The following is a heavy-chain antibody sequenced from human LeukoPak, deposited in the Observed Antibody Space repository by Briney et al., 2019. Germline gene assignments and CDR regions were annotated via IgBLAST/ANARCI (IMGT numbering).Heavy chain of an antibody. Sequence: PSETLSLTCTVSGGSISSYYWNWIRQPPGKGLEWIGSISYSGSTNYNPYLKSRVTISVDTSKNQFSLNLSSVTAADTAVYYCATHRDGYTYLFDFWGRGTLVTVSS. V-gene: IGHV4-59*08. D-gene: IGHD5-24*01. J-gene: IGHJ4*02. CDR3: ATHRDGYTYLFDF. CDR1: GGSISSYY. CDR2: ISYSGST.